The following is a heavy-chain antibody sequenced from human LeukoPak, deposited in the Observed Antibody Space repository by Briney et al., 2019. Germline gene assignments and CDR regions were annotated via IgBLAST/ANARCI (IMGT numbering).Heavy chain of an antibody. D-gene: IGHD1-7*01. CDR3: ARVRPGTTYLQGRDPDYFDY. CDR1: GGSISSNSYY. J-gene: IGHJ4*02. Sequence: SETLSLTCTVSGGSISSNSYYWGWIRQPPGKGLEWIGSIYYSGSTYYNPSRKSRVTISVDTSKNQFSLKLSSVTAADTAVYYCARVRPGTTYLQGRDPDYFDYWGQGTLATVSS. CDR2: IYYSGST. V-gene: IGHV4-39*07.